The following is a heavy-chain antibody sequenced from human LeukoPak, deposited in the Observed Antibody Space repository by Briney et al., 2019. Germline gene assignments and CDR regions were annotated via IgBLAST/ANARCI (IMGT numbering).Heavy chain of an antibody. CDR3: ARGSFRHYYDSSGYYYPLDY. CDR2: ISGSGGST. Sequence: PGGTLRLSCAASGFTFSSYGMSWVRQAPGKGLEWVSAISGSGGSTYYADSVKGRFTISRDNAKNTLYLQMNSLRAEDTAVYYCARGSFRHYYDSSGYYYPLDYWGQGTLVTVSS. CDR1: GFTFSSYG. J-gene: IGHJ4*02. D-gene: IGHD3-22*01. V-gene: IGHV3-23*01.